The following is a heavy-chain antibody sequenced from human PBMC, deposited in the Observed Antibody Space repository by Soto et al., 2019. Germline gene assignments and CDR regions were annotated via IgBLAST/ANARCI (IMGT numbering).Heavy chain of an antibody. CDR1: GFTFSSYA. J-gene: IGHJ4*02. CDR2: ISSNGGST. CDR3: ARDGSYGYFDY. V-gene: IGHV3-64*01. D-gene: IGHD1-26*01. Sequence: GGSLRLSCAASGFTFSSYAMHWVRQAPGKGLEYVSAISSNGGSTYYANSVKGRFTISRDNSKNTLYLQTGSLRAEDMAVYYCARDGSYGYFDYWGQGTLVTVSS.